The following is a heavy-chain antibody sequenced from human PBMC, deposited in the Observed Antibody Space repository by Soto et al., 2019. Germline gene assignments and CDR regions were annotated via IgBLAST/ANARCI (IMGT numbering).Heavy chain of an antibody. J-gene: IGHJ6*02. CDR2: IYYSGST. Sequence: PSETLSLTCTVSGGSISSSSYYWGWIRQPPGKGLEWIGSIYYSGSTYYNPSLKSRVTISVDTSKNQFSLKLSSVTAADTAVYYCATETRLVVDYYYYGMDVWGQGTTVTVSS. CDR1: GGSISSSSYY. D-gene: IGHD6-19*01. CDR3: ATETRLVVDYYYYGMDV. V-gene: IGHV4-39*02.